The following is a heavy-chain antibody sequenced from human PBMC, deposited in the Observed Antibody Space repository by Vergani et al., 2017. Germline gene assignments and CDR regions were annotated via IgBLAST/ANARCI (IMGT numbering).Heavy chain of an antibody. CDR1: GASINHDFYY. Sequence: QVQLQESGPGLVKPSQTLSLTCTVSGASINHDFYYWHWIRQPAGQGLEWIGRIYVSGLTDYNSSPQSRVSLSVDTPKKQFALTLTSVTAADTAVYYCARDKKQLRPRALDRWGQGTMVAVSS. CDR3: ARDKKQLRPRALDR. J-gene: IGHJ3*01. V-gene: IGHV4-61*02. CDR2: IYVSGLT. D-gene: IGHD4-23*01.